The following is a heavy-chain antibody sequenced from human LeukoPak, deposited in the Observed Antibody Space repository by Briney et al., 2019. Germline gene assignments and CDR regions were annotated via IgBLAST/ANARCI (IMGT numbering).Heavy chain of an antibody. CDR3: VLAPNSNWFDF. V-gene: IGHV4-59*08. CDR2: IHYSGTS. J-gene: IGHJ5*01. D-gene: IGHD2-8*01. CDR1: GDSISSFY. Sequence: PSETLSLTCSVSGDSISSFYWNWIRQSPGKGLEWIGNIHYSGTSNYNPSLKSRVTMSIDTSRKQFFLKLTSVTAADTAVYYCVLAPNSNWFDFWGQGAQVAVSS.